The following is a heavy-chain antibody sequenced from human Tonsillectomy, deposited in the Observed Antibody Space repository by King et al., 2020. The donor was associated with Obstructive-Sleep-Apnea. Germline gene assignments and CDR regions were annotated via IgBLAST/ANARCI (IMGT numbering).Heavy chain of an antibody. V-gene: IGHV5-51*01. CDR2: IYPGDSDT. CDR3: ARHYQKGYYDSSGYYFDY. D-gene: IGHD3-22*01. CDR1: GYSFTSYW. J-gene: IGHJ4*02. Sequence: QLVQSGAEVKKPGESLKISCKGSGYSFTSYWIGWVRQMPGKGLEWMGIIYPGDSDTRYSPSFQGQVTISADKSISTAYLQWSSLKASDTAMYYCARHYQKGYYDSSGYYFDYWGQGTLVTVSS.